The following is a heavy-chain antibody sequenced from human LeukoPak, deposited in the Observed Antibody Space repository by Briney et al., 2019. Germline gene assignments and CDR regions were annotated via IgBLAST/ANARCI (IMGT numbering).Heavy chain of an antibody. J-gene: IGHJ4*02. CDR2: IYYSGDT. CDR1: GGSISSSY. D-gene: IGHD2/OR15-2a*01. CDR3: ARHIPGNPYFDY. Sequence: SETLSLTCTVSGGSISSSYWSWIRQPPGKELEWIGYIYYSGDTNYNPSLQSRVTISLDTSKNQFSLKLSSVTAADTAVYYCARHIPGNPYFDYWGQGTLVTVSS. V-gene: IGHV4-59*08.